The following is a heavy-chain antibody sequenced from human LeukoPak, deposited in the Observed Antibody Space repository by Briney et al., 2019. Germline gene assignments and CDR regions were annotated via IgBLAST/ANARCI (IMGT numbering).Heavy chain of an antibody. CDR2: INPNSGGT. Sequence: ASVTVSCKASGYTFTGYYMHWVRQAPGQGLEWMGWINPNSGGTNYAQKFQGRVTMTRDTSISTAYMELSRLRSDDTAVYYCARADYDSSGYYYMALGAFDIWGQGTMVTVSS. J-gene: IGHJ3*02. CDR1: GYTFTGYY. D-gene: IGHD3-22*01. CDR3: ARADYDSSGYYYMALGAFDI. V-gene: IGHV1-2*02.